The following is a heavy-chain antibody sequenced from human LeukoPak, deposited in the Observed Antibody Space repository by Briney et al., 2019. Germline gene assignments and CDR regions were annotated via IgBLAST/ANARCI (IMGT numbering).Heavy chain of an antibody. CDR1: GGSISSYY. J-gene: IGHJ4*02. Sequence: SETLSLTCTVSGGSISSYYWSWIRQPPGKGLEWIGYIYYSGSTNCNPSLKSRVTISVDTSKNQFSLKLSSVTAADTAVYYCARRQGMATSYFDSWGQGTLVTVSS. CDR3: ARRQGMATSYFDS. V-gene: IGHV4-59*08. CDR2: IYYSGST. D-gene: IGHD5-24*01.